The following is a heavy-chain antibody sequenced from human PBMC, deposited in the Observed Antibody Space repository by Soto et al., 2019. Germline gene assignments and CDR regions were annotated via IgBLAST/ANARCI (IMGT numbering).Heavy chain of an antibody. J-gene: IGHJ6*02. CDR1: GDIFTSYS. D-gene: IGHD2-21*02. V-gene: IGHV1-69*06. Sequence: VRLVQSGAEVTKPGSSVRVSCRATGDIFTSYSFSWVRQAPGQGLEWMGGVIPVFGTSNNGRKFQGSVKITADKTANTAFLVMSGPRYHDTAVYYCAVASAGDYYYCYTFALLGQGTAGTVS. CDR2: VIPVFGTS. CDR3: AVASAGDYYYCYTFAL.